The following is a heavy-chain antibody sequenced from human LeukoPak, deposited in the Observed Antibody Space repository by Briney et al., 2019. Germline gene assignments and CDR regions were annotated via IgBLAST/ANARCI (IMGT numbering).Heavy chain of an antibody. CDR3: ARLTRVVTRFDY. CDR2: ICYSGST. V-gene: IGHV4-39*01. J-gene: IGHJ4*02. D-gene: IGHD4-23*01. Sequence: SETLSLTCTVSGGSISSSSYYWGWIRQPPGKGLEWIGSICYSGSTYYNPSLKSRVTISVDTSKNQFSLKLSSVTAADTAVYYCARLTRVVTRFDYWGQGTLVTVSS. CDR1: GGSISSSSYY.